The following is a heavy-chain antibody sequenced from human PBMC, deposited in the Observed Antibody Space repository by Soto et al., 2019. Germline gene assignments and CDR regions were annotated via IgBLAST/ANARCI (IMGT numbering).Heavy chain of an antibody. J-gene: IGHJ6*02. V-gene: IGHV1-69*10. D-gene: IGHD3-10*01. CDR3: ARGPFRPSAMDV. CDR2: TIPALGKT. CDR1: GDNFKKNV. Sequence: SVKVSCKTSGDNFKKNVFTWVRQAPGQGLEWMGGTIPALGKTHYIEKFQGRVTITVDDATRTVYMEVRDLTYEDTAIYYGARGPFRPSAMDVWGQGTTVTVSS.